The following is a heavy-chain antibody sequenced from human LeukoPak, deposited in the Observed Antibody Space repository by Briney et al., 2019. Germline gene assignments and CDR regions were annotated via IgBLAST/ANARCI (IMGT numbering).Heavy chain of an antibody. J-gene: IGHJ4*02. CDR1: GFTFSSYW. D-gene: IGHD2-2*01. CDR2: INTDGSNT. Sequence: GGSLRLSCAASGFTFSSYWMHWVRQAPGKGLVWVSRINTDGSNTNYADSVKGRFTISRDNAKNALYLQMSSLRAEDTAVYYCARVGFDCSSTSCYEYYFDYWGQGNLITVSS. CDR3: ARVGFDCSSTSCYEYYFDY. V-gene: IGHV3-74*01.